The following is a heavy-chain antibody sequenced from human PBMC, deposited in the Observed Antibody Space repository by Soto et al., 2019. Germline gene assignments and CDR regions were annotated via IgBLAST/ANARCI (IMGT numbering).Heavy chain of an antibody. V-gene: IGHV1-3*01. J-gene: IGHJ6*02. CDR2: IHAGNGNT. Sequence: QVQLVQSGPEMKKPGASVKLSCKASGYTFTTYSMHWVRQAPGQRLEWMGWIHAGNGNTEHSQKFQGRVTITRDTSASKGYLELGSLRSEDTAVYYCARAACSSTSCYNYYAYGMDVWGQGTAVTVS. CDR3: ARAACSSTSCYNYYAYGMDV. D-gene: IGHD2-2*01. CDR1: GYTFTTYS.